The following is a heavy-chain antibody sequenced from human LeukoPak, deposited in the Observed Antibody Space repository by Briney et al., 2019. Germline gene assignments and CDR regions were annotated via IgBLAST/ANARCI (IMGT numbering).Heavy chain of an antibody. CDR3: AATYDFWSGYSADY. CDR1: GGSISSYY. D-gene: IGHD3-3*01. CDR2: IYTSGST. J-gene: IGHJ4*02. V-gene: IGHV4-4*07. Sequence: SETLSLTCTVSGGSISSYYWSWIRQPAGKGLEWIGRIYTSGSTNYNPSLKSRVTMSVDTSKNQFSLKLCSVTAADTAVYYCAATYDFWSGYSADYWGQGTLVTVSS.